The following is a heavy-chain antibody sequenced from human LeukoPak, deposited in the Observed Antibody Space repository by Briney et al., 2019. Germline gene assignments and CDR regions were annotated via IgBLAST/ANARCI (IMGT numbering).Heavy chain of an antibody. CDR2: IIPIFGTA. V-gene: IGHV1-69*05. CDR3: ARDSSGYYYGLNYYYYMDV. J-gene: IGHJ6*03. Sequence: ASVKVSCKASGGTFSSYAISWVRQAPGQGLEWMGGIIPIFGTANYAQKFQGRVTITTDESTSTAYMELSSLRSEDTAVYYCARDSSGYYYGLNYYYYMDVWGKGTTVTV. D-gene: IGHD3-22*01. CDR1: GGTFSSYA.